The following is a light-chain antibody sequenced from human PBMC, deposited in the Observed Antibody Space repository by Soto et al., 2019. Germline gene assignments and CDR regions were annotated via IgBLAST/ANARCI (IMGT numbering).Light chain of an antibody. Sequence: DIQLTQSPSFLSASVGDRVTITCRASQVISSYLAWYQQKPGKAPKLLIYAASTLQSGVPSRFSGSRSGTEFTLTISSLQPEDFATYYCQQLNSYPITFGQGTRREIK. CDR2: AAS. CDR3: QQLNSYPIT. J-gene: IGKJ5*01. V-gene: IGKV1-9*01. CDR1: QVISSY.